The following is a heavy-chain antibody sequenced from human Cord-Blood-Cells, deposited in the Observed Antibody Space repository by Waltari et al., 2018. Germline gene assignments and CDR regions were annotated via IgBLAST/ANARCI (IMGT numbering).Heavy chain of an antibody. CDR2: INTNPGNT. J-gene: IGHJ1*01. Sequence: QVQLVQSGSELKKPGASVKVSCKASGYTFTSYAMNWVRQAPGQGLEWMGWINTNPGNTTYAQGFTGRFVFSLDTAVSTAYLQISSLKAEDTAVYYCARDGGAAAASAEYFQHCGQGTLVTVSS. V-gene: IGHV7-4-1*02. CDR3: ARDGGAAAASAEYFQH. D-gene: IGHD6-13*01. CDR1: GYTFTSYA.